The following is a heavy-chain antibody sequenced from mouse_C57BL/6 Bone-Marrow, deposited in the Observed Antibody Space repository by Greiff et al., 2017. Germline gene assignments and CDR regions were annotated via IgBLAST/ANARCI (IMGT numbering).Heavy chain of an antibody. CDR3: ARRDYYGSSYVGYYCDY. CDR1: GYTFTSYW. D-gene: IGHD1-1*01. CDR2: IYPGSGST. Sequence: QVQLQQSGAELVKPGASVKMSCKASGYTFTSYWITWVKQRPGQGLEWIGDIYPGSGSTNYNEKFKSKATLTVDTSSSTAYMQLSSLTSEDSAVYYCARRDYYGSSYVGYYCDYWGQGTTLTVSS. J-gene: IGHJ2*01. V-gene: IGHV1-55*01.